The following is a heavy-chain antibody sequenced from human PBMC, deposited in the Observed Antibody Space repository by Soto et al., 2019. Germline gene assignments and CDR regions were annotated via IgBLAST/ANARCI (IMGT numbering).Heavy chain of an antibody. CDR1: GFTFSSYG. CDR3: AKDYDFWSCYYGGGCAFDI. V-gene: IGHV3-30*18. J-gene: IGHJ3*02. Sequence: QVQLVESGGGVVQPGRSLRLSCAASGFTFSSYGMHRVRQAPGKGLEGVAVISYDGSNKYYADSVKGRFTISRDNSKNTLYLQMNSLRAEDTAVYYCAKDYDFWSCYYGGGCAFDIWGQGTMVTVSS. D-gene: IGHD3-3*01. CDR2: ISYDGSNK.